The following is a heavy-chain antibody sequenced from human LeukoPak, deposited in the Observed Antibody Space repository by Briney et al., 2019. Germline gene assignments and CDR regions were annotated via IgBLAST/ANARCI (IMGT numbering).Heavy chain of an antibody. CDR2: ISGRSTHI. V-gene: IGHV3-21*01. J-gene: IGHJ6*01. CDR1: GFPFNDYS. Sequence: GGSLRLSCAASGFPFNDYSMNWVRQAPGKGLEWVSSISGRSTHIYYADSLKGRFTISRDNAKNSLFLQMSSLRAEDTAVYYGGREAYRSGSSCLPLDVGGQGTTLTLYS. D-gene: IGHD2-15*01. CDR3: GREAYRSGSSCLPLDV.